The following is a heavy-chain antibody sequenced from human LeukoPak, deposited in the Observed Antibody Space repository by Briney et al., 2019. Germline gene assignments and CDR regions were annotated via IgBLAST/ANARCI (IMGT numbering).Heavy chain of an antibody. J-gene: IGHJ3*02. D-gene: IGHD3-10*01. CDR3: ARGIYGSGSYYPPFDAFDI. Sequence: ASVKVSCKASGYTFTSYGITWVRQAPGQGLEWMGWISAYNGNTNYAQKLQGRVTMTTDTSTSTAYMELRSLRSDDTAVYYCARGIYGSGSYYPPFDAFDIWGQGTMVTVSS. CDR2: ISAYNGNT. V-gene: IGHV1-18*01. CDR1: GYTFTSYG.